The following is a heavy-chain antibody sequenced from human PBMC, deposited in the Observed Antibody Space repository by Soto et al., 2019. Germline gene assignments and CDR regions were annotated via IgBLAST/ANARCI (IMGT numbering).Heavy chain of an antibody. CDR3: ARELWIQLSYCFDP. Sequence: TSETLSLTCTVSGGSISSGGYYWSWIRQHPGKGLEWIGYIYYSGSTYYNPSLKSRVTISVDTSKNQFSLKLSSVTAADTAVYYCARELWIQLSYCFDPWGQGTLVTVSS. CDR2: IYYSGST. V-gene: IGHV4-31*03. CDR1: GGSISSGGYY. J-gene: IGHJ5*02. D-gene: IGHD5-18*01.